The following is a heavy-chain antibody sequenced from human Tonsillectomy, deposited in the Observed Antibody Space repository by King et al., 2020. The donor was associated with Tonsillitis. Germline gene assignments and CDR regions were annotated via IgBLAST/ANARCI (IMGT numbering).Heavy chain of an antibody. CDR3: ASGYSYPNFAY. V-gene: IGHV4-34*01. D-gene: IGHD5-18*01. CDR1: GGSFSGYY. Sequence: VQLQQWGAGLLKPSETLSLTCAVYGGSFSGYYWSWIRQPPGKGLEWIGEINHSGSTNYNPSLKSRVTISVDTSKNQFSLKLSSVTAADTAVYYCASGYSYPNFAYWGQGTLVTVSS. CDR2: INHSGST. J-gene: IGHJ4*02.